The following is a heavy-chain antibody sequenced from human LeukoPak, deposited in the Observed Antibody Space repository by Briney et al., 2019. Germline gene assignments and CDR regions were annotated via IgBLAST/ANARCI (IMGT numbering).Heavy chain of an antibody. D-gene: IGHD1-26*01. CDR2: IWYDGSNK. Sequence: GGSLRLSCAASEFTFSSYGMHWVRQAPGKGLEWVAVIWYDGSNKYYADSVKGRFTISRDNSKNTLYLQMNSLRAEDTAVYYCARDRGGSYFDYWGQGTLVTVSS. CDR3: ARDRGGSYFDY. J-gene: IGHJ4*02. CDR1: EFTFSSYG. V-gene: IGHV3-33*01.